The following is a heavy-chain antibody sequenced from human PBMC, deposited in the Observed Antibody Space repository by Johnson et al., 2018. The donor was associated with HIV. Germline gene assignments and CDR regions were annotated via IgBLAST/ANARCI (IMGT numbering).Heavy chain of an antibody. J-gene: IGHJ3*02. CDR2: ISWNSGSI. CDR3: AKVFKVRVAGAFDI. CDR1: GFTFDDYA. D-gene: IGHD6-19*01. V-gene: IGHV3-9*01. Sequence: VQLVESGGGLVQPGRSLRLSCAASGFTFDDYAMHWVRQAPGKGLEWVSVISWNSGSIGYADSVRGRFTISRDNAKNSLYLQVNSLRADDTALYYCAKVFKVRVAGAFDIWGQGTMVTVSS.